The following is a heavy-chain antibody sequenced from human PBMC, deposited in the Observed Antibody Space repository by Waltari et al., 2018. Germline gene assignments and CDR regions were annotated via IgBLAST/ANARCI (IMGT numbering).Heavy chain of an antibody. CDR3: ARLRGTFGF. V-gene: IGHV3-48*03. CDR2: ISGSDTGGFT. J-gene: IGHJ3*01. CDR1: GFPFRNYE. Sequence: EVQLVESGGGLVQPGGSLRLSCAVSGFPFRNYEINWVRKAPGKGREWVSYISGSDTGGFTHYAESVKSRFTLSRDNIENTLYLQMNSLRVDDTAVYYCARLRGTFGFWGQGTMVTVSS. D-gene: IGHD3-16*01.